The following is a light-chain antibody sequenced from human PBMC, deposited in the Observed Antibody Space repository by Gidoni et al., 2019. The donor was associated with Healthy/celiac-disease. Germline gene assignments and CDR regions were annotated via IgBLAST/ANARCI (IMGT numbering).Light chain of an antibody. CDR1: QGIISA. J-gene: IGKJ5*01. CDR3: QQFNSYPHEVT. V-gene: IGKV1-13*02. Sequence: IQLTQSPSCLSASVGDRVTITCRPSQGIISALAWYQQKPGKAPKLLIYDASSLESGVPSRFSGSGSGTDFALTISSPQPEDFATYYCQQFNSYPHEVTFGQGTRLEIK. CDR2: DAS.